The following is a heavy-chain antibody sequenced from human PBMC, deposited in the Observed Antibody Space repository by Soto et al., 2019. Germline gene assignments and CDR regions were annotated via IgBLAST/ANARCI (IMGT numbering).Heavy chain of an antibody. Sequence: EVQLVESGGGLVQPGRSLRLSCAASGFTFDDYAMHWVRQAPGKGLEWVSGISWNGGNIGYADSVKGRFTISRDNAKNSLYLQMNSLRAEDTALYYCAKGGDDSSAYYYASFEYWGQGTLVTVSS. CDR3: AKGGDDSSAYYYASFEY. D-gene: IGHD3-22*01. CDR1: GFTFDDYA. V-gene: IGHV3-9*01. J-gene: IGHJ4*02. CDR2: ISWNGGNI.